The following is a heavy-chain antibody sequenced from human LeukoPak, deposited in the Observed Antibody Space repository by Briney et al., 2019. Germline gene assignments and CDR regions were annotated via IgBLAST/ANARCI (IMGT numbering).Heavy chain of an antibody. D-gene: IGHD1-26*01. Sequence: SETLSLTCTVSGGSISSGDYYWSWIRQPPGKGQEWIGYIYYSGSTYYNPSLKSRVTISVDTSKNQFSLKLSSVTAADTAVYYCARGATPDPFDPWGQGTLVTVSS. V-gene: IGHV4-30-4*08. CDR2: IYYSGST. CDR3: ARGATPDPFDP. CDR1: GGSISSGDYY. J-gene: IGHJ5*02.